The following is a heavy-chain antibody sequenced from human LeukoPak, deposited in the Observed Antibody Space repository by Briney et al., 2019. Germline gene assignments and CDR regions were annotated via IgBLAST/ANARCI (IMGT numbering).Heavy chain of an antibody. CDR2: ISGSGGST. V-gene: IGHV3-23*01. CDR1: GFTFSSYA. D-gene: IGHD2-2*01. J-gene: IGHJ5*02. CDR3: AGYCSSTSGPTFDP. Sequence: GGSLRLSCAASGFTFSSYAMSWVRQAPGKGLEWVSAISGSGGSTYYADSVKGRFTISRDNSKNTLYLQMNSLRAEDAAVYYCAGYCSSTSGPTFDPWGQGTLVTVSS.